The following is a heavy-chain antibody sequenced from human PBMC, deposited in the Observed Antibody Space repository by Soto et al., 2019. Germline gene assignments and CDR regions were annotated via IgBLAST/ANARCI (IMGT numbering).Heavy chain of an antibody. CDR3: ARVVVVAATGYDYYYGMDG. J-gene: IGHJ6*02. V-gene: IGHV4-39*01. CDR2: MYHSGST. D-gene: IGHD2-15*01. CDR1: GASVTSISYY. Sequence: SETLSLTCTVSGASVTSISYYWGWIRQPPGKGLEWIGGMYHSGSTYFNPSLKSRVTLSVDTSKNQFSLKLSSVTAADTAVYYCARVVVVAATGYDYYYGMDGWGQGTTVTVSS.